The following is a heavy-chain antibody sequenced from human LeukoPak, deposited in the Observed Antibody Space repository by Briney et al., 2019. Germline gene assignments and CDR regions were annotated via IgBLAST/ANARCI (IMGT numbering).Heavy chain of an antibody. CDR2: INHSGST. CDR3: ARAGRGRPTPRSYGMDV. CDR1: GGSFSGYY. V-gene: IGHV4-34*01. Sequence: SETLSLTCAVYGGSFSGYYWSWIRQPPGKGLEWIGEINHSGSTNYNPPLKSRVTISVDTSKNQFSLKLSSVTVADTAVYYCARAGRGRPTPRSYGMDVWGQGTTVTVSS. J-gene: IGHJ6*02. D-gene: IGHD3-10*01.